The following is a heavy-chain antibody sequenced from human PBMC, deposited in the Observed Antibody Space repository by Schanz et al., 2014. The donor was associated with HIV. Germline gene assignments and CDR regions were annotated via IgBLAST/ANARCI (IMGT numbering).Heavy chain of an antibody. CDR2: ISWNSGSI. CDR1: GFTFDDYA. J-gene: IGHJ6*02. CDR3: AREDGWFGDIYYFGLDV. D-gene: IGHD3-10*01. Sequence: EVQLVESGGGLLQPGRSLRLSCAASGFTFDDYAMHWVRQAPGKGLEWVSGISWNSGSIGYADSVKGRFTISRDNAKNSLYLQMNTLRAEDTAVYYCAREDGWFGDIYYFGLDVWGRGTTVTVSS. V-gene: IGHV3-9*01.